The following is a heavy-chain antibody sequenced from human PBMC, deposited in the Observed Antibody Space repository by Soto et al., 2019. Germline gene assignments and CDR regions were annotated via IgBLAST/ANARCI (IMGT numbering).Heavy chain of an antibody. J-gene: IGHJ6*02. D-gene: IGHD2-21*02. Sequence: SETLSLTCTVPGGSISSHYWSWIRQPPGKGLDWIGYIYYSGSTNYNPSLKSRVTISVDTSKNQFSLKLNSVTAADTAVYYWARDRLGYCGTDCYPLHVWGQRTKVTVSS. V-gene: IGHV4-59*11. CDR3: ARDRLGYCGTDCYPLHV. CDR2: IYYSGST. CDR1: GGSISSHY.